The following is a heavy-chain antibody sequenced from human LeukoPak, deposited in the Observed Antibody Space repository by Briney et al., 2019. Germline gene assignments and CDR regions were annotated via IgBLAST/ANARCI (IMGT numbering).Heavy chain of an antibody. CDR2: ITGSGVTT. CDR1: GFTFSNYV. D-gene: IGHD6-13*01. CDR3: ARSRTMFSSSWADSYDAFDI. Sequence: GGPLRLSCAVSGFTFSNYVLTWVRQTPGAGLEWVSSITGSGVTTYYADSVKGRFTISRDNAKNSLYLQMNSLRAEDTAVYYCARSRTMFSSSWADSYDAFDIWGQGTMVTVSS. V-gene: IGHV3-21*01. J-gene: IGHJ3*02.